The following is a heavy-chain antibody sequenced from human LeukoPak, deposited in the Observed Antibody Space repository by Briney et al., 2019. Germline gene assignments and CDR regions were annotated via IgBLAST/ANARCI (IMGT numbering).Heavy chain of an antibody. Sequence: GGSLRLSCAASGFTFSSYAMSWVRQAPGKGLEWVAVISYDGSNKYYADSVKGRFTISRDNSKNTLYLQMNSLRAEDTAVYYCARDHYDSSGYLFDYWGQGTLVTVSS. D-gene: IGHD3-22*01. CDR3: ARDHYDSSGYLFDY. J-gene: IGHJ4*02. CDR2: ISYDGSNK. V-gene: IGHV3-30*04. CDR1: GFTFSSYA.